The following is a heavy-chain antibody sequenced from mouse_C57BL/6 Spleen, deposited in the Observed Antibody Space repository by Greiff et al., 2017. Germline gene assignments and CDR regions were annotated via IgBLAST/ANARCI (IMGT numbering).Heavy chain of an antibody. Sequence: EVHLVESGGGLVKPGGSLKLSCAASGFTFSSYAMSWVRQTPEKRLEWVATISDGGSYTYYPDNVKGRFTISRDNAKNNLYLQMSHLKSEDTAMYYCADYGNYENAMDYWGQGTSVTVSS. D-gene: IGHD2-1*01. CDR2: ISDGGSYT. CDR3: ADYGNYENAMDY. CDR1: GFTFSSYA. J-gene: IGHJ4*01. V-gene: IGHV5-4*01.